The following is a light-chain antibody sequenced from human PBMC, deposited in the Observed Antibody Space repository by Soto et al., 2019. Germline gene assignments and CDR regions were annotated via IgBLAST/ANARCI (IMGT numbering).Light chain of an antibody. CDR1: QSVLYSPNNKNS. CDR3: LQYNSSPPT. J-gene: IGKJ1*01. V-gene: IGKV4-1*01. CDR2: WAS. Sequence: DIVMTQSPDSLAVSLGERATINCKSSQSVLYSPNNKNSLAWYQQKPGQPPKLFIYWASIRESGVPDRFSGSESGTDFTVTLTSQHAEDVPVYYSLQYNSSPPTFGQGTKVEIE.